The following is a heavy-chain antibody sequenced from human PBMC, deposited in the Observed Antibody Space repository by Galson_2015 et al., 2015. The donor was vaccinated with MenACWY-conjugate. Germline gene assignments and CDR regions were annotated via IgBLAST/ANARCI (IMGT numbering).Heavy chain of an antibody. J-gene: IGHJ6*03. CDR1: GFTVSDNH. D-gene: IGHD2-8*01. Sequence: SLRLSCAASGFTVSDNHMTWVRQAPGKGLEWVSIIYRGVSTYYADSVKGRFTISRDTSKNTVDLQMSSLRADDTAVDYCARAQTPHLHFLPIFYFHQGLWGTGNTGPVS. CDR2: IYRGVST. CDR3: ARAQTPHLHFLPIFYFHQGL. V-gene: IGHV3-53*01.